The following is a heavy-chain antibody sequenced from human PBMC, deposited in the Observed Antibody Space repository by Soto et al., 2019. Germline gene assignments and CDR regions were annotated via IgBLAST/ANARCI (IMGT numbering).Heavy chain of an antibody. Sequence: KTSETLSLTCTVSGGSIRDYFWTWIRQPSGKGLEWIGYIYYSGRTNYNPSLKSRVSISVDTSKNHFSLQLRSVTAADTAVYYCARVGGDDFGDSGGFDYWGQGTLVTVSS. CDR3: ARVGGDDFGDSGGFDY. J-gene: IGHJ4*02. V-gene: IGHV4-59*01. D-gene: IGHD4-17*01. CDR2: IYYSGRT. CDR1: GGSIRDYF.